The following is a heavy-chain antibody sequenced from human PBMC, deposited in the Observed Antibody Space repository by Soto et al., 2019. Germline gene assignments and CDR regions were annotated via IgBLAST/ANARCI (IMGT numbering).Heavy chain of an antibody. J-gene: IGHJ4*02. CDR3: ARGRGRSSGNYPLDY. D-gene: IGHD3-22*01. CDR1: GYTFTSYD. CDR2: MNPNSGNT. Sequence: ASVKVSCKASGYTFTSYDINWVRQATGQGLEWMGWMNPNSGNTGYAQKFQGRVTMTRNTSISTAYIELSSLRSEDTAAYFCARGRGRSSGNYPLDYWGQGTLVTVSS. V-gene: IGHV1-8*01.